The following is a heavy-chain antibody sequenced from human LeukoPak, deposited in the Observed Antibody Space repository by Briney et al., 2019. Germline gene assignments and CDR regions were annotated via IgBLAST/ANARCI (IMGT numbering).Heavy chain of an antibody. Sequence: SETLSLTCEVSGYSINKGYYWAWIRQPPGKGLEWIGNVYHTGSTYYNPSLQSRPTISVDTSKNHFSLKLTSVTAADTAAYYCARVLPGYSAGWSGYFDYWGQGTLVTVSS. V-gene: IGHV4-38-2*01. CDR3: ARVLPGYSAGWSGYFDY. J-gene: IGHJ4*02. CDR2: VYHTGST. D-gene: IGHD6-19*01. CDR1: GYSINKGYY.